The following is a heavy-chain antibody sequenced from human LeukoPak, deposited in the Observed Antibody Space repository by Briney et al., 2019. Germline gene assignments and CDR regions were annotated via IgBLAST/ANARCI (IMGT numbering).Heavy chain of an antibody. V-gene: IGHV3-74*01. CDR1: GFTFSSYW. J-gene: IGHJ4*02. CDR2: INSDGSST. D-gene: IGHD6-13*01. Sequence: SGGSLRLSCAASGFTFSSYWMHWVRQAPGKGLVWVSRINSDGSSTSYADSVKGRFTISRDNAKNTPYLQMNSLRAEDTAVYYCARGGYSSSWYPHFDYWGQGTLVTVSS. CDR3: ARGGYSSSWYPHFDY.